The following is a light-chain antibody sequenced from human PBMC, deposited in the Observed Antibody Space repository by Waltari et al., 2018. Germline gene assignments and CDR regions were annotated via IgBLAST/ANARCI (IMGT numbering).Light chain of an antibody. Sequence: DIQMTQSPSTLSASVGDRVTITCRASQNIESWVAWYQQRPGKGPKLLIYETSTLEVGVPSRFLGSRSGTDFTLTLSSLQPDDFSTYFCQRYDSFPLSFGGGTKVEIE. V-gene: IGKV1-5*03. CDR3: QRYDSFPLS. J-gene: IGKJ4*01. CDR1: QNIESW. CDR2: ETS.